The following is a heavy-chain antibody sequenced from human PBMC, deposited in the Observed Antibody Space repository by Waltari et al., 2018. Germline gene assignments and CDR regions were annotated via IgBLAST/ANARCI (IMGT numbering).Heavy chain of an antibody. J-gene: IGHJ4*02. V-gene: IGHV4-61*02. CDR3: AREFGSLAAAFDY. Sequence: QVKLQESGPGLVKPSQTLSLTCPVSGGSVNSGSYYWNWIRQPAGKGLEWIWRIYTSGNAHHNPSFRSRVSMSLDTSKNQFSLELASVDAADTAVYYCAREFGSLAAAFDYWGQGTLVTVSS. CDR1: GGSVNSGSYY. CDR2: IYTSGNA. D-gene: IGHD6-13*01.